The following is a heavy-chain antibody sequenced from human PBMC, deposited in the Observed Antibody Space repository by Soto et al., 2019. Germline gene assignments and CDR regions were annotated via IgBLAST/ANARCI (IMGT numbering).Heavy chain of an antibody. J-gene: IGHJ4*01. CDR2: IGTAGDT. CDR1: GFTFSGFD. D-gene: IGHD2-15*01. CDR3: ARGQEVGAHFFDS. V-gene: IGHV3-13*01. Sequence: PGGSLRLSCEASGFTFSGFDMHWVRQPTGKGLEWVSTIGTAGDTYYAVSVKGRFTISRDNAKNSLSLQMNSLRAGDTAVYFCARGQEVGAHFFDSWGHGTQVTVSS.